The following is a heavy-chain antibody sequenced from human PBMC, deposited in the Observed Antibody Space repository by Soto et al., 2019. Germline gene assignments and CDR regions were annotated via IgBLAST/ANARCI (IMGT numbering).Heavy chain of an antibody. Sequence: SETLSLTCTVSGGSISSGDYYWSWIRQPPGKGLEWIGYIYYSGSTYYNPSLNSRVTISVDTSKNQFSLKLSSVTAADTAVYYCARLTRLWLYYFDYWGQGTLVTVAS. V-gene: IGHV4-30-4*01. CDR2: IYYSGST. CDR3: ARLTRLWLYYFDY. CDR1: GGSISSGDYY. D-gene: IGHD5-18*01. J-gene: IGHJ4*02.